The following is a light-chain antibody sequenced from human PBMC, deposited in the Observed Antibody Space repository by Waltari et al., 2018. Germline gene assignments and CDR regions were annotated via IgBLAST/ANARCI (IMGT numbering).Light chain of an antibody. CDR3: QQYYSYPWT. CDR2: AAS. CDR1: QGVSTY. Sequence: AIRMTQSPSSLSASIGHRVTISCRASQGVSTYLAWYQQKPGRAPSLLIHAASTLQTGVPSRFSGSGTGTDFTLTISCLQSEDFATYYCQQYYSYPWTFGQGTKVEIK. J-gene: IGKJ1*01. V-gene: IGKV1-8*01.